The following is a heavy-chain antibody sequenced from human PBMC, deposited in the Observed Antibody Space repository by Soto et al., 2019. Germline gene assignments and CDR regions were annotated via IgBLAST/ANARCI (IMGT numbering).Heavy chain of an antibody. V-gene: IGHV1-69*06. J-gene: IGHJ2*01. CDR3: ARARITYWDFDL. CDR1: GGTFSGYG. CDR2: IIPAFGTT. Sequence: QVQLLQSGAEVKKPGSSVKVSCKASGGTFSGYGISWVRHAPGQGLEWMGGIIPAFGTTNYAQNFQDRVTITADSSTNTAYMELSRLGSEDTAVYSCARARITYWDFDLWGRGTLVTVSS.